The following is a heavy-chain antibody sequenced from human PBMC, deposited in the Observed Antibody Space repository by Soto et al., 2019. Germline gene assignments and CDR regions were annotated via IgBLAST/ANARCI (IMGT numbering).Heavy chain of an antibody. D-gene: IGHD4-17*01. J-gene: IGHJ6*02. CDR3: AKILSTVTTYYYAMDA. CDR1: GFSLSTDP. Sequence: VGSLRLSCAASGFSLSTDPMVWFRQAPLNRLEAVSSISGSGDKTYYKDSVKGRFTISRDNSKNTVDLQMNSLRPEDTAVYYCAKILSTVTTYYYAMDAWGQGTTVTVSS. V-gene: IGHV3-23*01. CDR2: ISGSGDKT.